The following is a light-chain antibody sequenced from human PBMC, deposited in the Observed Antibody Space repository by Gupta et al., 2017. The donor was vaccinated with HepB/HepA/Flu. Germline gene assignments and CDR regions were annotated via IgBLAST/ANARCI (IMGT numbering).Light chain of an antibody. CDR3: QAWDSRTYV. J-gene: IGLJ1*01. CDR1: KLGDKY. V-gene: IGLV3-1*01. Sequence: SYELTQPPSVSVSPGQTASITCSGDKLGDKYAFWYQQKPGQSPVLVIYQDSKRPSGIPERFSGSNSGNTATLTIRGTQAMDEANYYCQAWDSRTYVFGTGTKVTVL. CDR2: QDS.